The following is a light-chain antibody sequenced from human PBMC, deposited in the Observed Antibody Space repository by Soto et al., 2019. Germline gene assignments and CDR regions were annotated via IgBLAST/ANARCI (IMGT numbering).Light chain of an antibody. J-gene: IGLJ1*01. V-gene: IGLV1-47*02. Sequence: QSVLTQPPSASGTPGQRVTISCSGSSSNIGSNYVYWYQQFPGTAPKLLIYSNNLRPSGVPDRFSGAKSGTSASLAISGLRSEDEADYYCAAWDDSLSGPIFGTGTQLTVL. CDR3: AAWDDSLSGPI. CDR1: SSNIGSNY. CDR2: SNN.